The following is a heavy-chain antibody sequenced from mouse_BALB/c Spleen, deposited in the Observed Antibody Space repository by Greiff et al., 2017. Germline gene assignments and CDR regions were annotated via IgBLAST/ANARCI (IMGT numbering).Heavy chain of an antibody. J-gene: IGHJ4*01. V-gene: IGHV1S34*01. Sequence: LVKTGASVKISCKASGYSFTGYYMHWVKQSHGKSLEWIGYISCYNGATSYNQKFKGKATFTVDTSSSTAYMQLKSLTSEDSAVYYCARGTLYAMDYWGQGTSVTVSS. CDR2: ISCYNGAT. D-gene: IGHD3-3*01. CDR3: ARGTLYAMDY. CDR1: GYSFTGYY.